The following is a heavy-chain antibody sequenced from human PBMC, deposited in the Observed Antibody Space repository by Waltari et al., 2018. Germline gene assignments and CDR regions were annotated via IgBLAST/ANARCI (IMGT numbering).Heavy chain of an antibody. Sequence: QVQLQQWGAGLLKPSETLSLTCAVYGGSFSGYYWSWIRQPPGKGLEWIGEINHSGSTNYNPSLKSRVTISVDTSKNQFSLKLSSVTAADTAVYYCTGGELAQYNWFDPWGQGTLVTVSS. CDR3: TGGELAQYNWFDP. V-gene: IGHV4-34*01. CDR1: GGSFSGYY. CDR2: INHSGST. D-gene: IGHD1-26*01. J-gene: IGHJ5*02.